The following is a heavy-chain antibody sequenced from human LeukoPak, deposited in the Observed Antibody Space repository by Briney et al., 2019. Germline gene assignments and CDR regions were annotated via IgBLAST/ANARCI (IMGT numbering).Heavy chain of an antibody. CDR1: GFTFSSYS. Sequence: GGSLRLSCAASGFTFSSYSMNWVRQAPGKGLEWVSSISSSSSYIYYADSVKGRFTISRDNAKNSLYLQMNSLRAEDAAVYYCAKEEALSGSFDYWGQGTLVTVSS. D-gene: IGHD2-15*01. V-gene: IGHV3-21*01. J-gene: IGHJ4*02. CDR3: AKEEALSGSFDY. CDR2: ISSSSSYI.